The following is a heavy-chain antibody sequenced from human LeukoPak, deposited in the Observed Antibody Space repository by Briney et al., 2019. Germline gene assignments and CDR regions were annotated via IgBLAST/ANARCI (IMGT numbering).Heavy chain of an antibody. CDR2: ISYDGSNK. D-gene: IGHD4-17*01. CDR1: GFTFSSYG. V-gene: IGHV3-30*18. CDR3: AKEPGDYVSLYYFDY. J-gene: IGHJ4*02. Sequence: GGSLRLSCAASGFTFSSYGMHWVRQAPGKGLEWVAVISYDGSNKYYADSVKGRFTISRDNSKNTLYLQMNSQRAEDTAVYYCAKEPGDYVSLYYFDYWGQGTLVTVSS.